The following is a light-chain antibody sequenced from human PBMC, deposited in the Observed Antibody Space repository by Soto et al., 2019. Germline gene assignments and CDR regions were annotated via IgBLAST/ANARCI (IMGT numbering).Light chain of an antibody. CDR1: QSFKTN. V-gene: IGKV3-15*01. Sequence: EIVMTQSPGTLSVSPGERATLSCRASQSFKTNLAWYQQKPGQPPRLLIYGASARATGIPARFSASGSGSGSGTEFTLTINSLQSEDSAIYYCHQYSNWPWTFGQGTKVEIK. J-gene: IGKJ1*01. CDR2: GAS. CDR3: HQYSNWPWT.